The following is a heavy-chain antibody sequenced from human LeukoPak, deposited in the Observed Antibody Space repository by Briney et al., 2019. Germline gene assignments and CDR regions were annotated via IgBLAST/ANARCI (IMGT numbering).Heavy chain of an antibody. V-gene: IGHV3-23*01. D-gene: IGHD5-24*01. CDR3: AKGGDLEMATMTQGYFDY. J-gene: IGHJ4*02. CDR2: ISGSGGST. Sequence: GGSLRLSCAASGFTFNSYAMSWVRQAPGKGLEWVSAISGSGGSTYYADSVKGRFTISRDNSKNTLYLQMNSLRAEDTAVYYCAKGGDLEMATMTQGYFDYWGQGTLVTVSS. CDR1: GFTFNSYA.